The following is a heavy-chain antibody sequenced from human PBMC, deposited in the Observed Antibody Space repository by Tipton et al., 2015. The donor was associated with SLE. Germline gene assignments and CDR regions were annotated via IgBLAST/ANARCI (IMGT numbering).Heavy chain of an antibody. V-gene: IGHV4-34*01. CDR1: DGSLSDYY. J-gene: IGHJ5*02. CDR3: ARGGTGDGRNPFDP. Sequence: TLSLTCAVYDGSLSDYYWSWFRRPPGKGLEWMGEITHRGKTNYNPSLKSRVTISVDTSKNQFSLNLRSVTAADTAVYYCARGGTGDGRNPFDPWGQGTLVTVSS. CDR2: ITHRGKT. D-gene: IGHD4-23*01.